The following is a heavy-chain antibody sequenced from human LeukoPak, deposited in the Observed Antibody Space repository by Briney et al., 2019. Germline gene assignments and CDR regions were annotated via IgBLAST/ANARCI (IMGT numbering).Heavy chain of an antibody. V-gene: IGHV1-8*03. Sequence: ASVNVSFKSSGYTFTTYDINGVGQATGQGLDWMGWMNPNSGNTGYAQKLQGRVTITRNTAISTAYMVLGSLRSENTAMYYCLRGRNNKRAIEYFYYYMDVWGKGTTVTVSS. J-gene: IGHJ6*03. CDR2: MNPNSGNT. D-gene: IGHD2/OR15-2a*01. CDR1: GYTFTTYD. CDR3: LRGRNNKRAIEYFYYYMDV.